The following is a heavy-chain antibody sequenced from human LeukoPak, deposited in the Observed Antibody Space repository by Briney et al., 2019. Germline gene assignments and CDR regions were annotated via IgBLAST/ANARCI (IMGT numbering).Heavy chain of an antibody. Sequence: GGSLRLSCAASGFTFDDYGMRWVRHAPGKGLEWVSGINWNGGSTGYADSVKGRFTISRDNAKNSLYLQMNSLRAEDTALYYCAREVGATRAFDIWGQGTMVTVSS. J-gene: IGHJ3*02. CDR3: AREVGATRAFDI. D-gene: IGHD1-26*01. V-gene: IGHV3-20*04. CDR2: INWNGGST. CDR1: GFTFDDYG.